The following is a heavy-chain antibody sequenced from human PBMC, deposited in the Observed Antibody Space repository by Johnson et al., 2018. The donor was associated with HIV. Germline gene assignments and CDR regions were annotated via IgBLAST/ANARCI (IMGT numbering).Heavy chain of an antibody. CDR3: ARGPHEVVVVAATSAFYI. D-gene: IGHD2-15*01. CDR1: GFTFSSYG. V-gene: IGHV3-30*19. J-gene: IGHJ3*02. CDR2: ISYDGSNK. Sequence: QVQLVESGGGVVQPGGSLRLSCAASGFTFSSYGMHWVRQAPGKGLEWVAVISYDGSNKYYADSVKGRFTISRDNSKYTLYLQMNSLRAEDTAVYYCARGPHEVVVVAATSAFYIWGQGTMVTVSS.